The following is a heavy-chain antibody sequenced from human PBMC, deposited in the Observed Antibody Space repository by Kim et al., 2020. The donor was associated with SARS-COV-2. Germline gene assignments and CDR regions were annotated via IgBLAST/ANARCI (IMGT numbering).Heavy chain of an antibody. Sequence: GGSLRLSCAASGFTFSSYSMNWVRQAPGKGLEWVSSISSSSSYIYYADSVKGRFTISRDNAKNSLYLQMNSLRAEDTAVYYCARHVAGIAFDIWGQGTMVTVSS. V-gene: IGHV3-21*01. CDR2: ISSSSSYI. J-gene: IGHJ3*02. CDR3: ARHVAGIAFDI. CDR1: GFTFSSYS. D-gene: IGHD2-15*01.